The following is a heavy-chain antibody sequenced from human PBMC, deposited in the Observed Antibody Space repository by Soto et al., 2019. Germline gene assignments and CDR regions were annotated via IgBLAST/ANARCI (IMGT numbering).Heavy chain of an antibody. Sequence: QVQLVQSGAEVKKPGASVKVSCKASGYTFTSYDINWVRQATGQGLEWMGWRNPNSGNTGYAQKFQGRVPMTRNTSISTAYMELSSLRSEDTAMYYCARGLEWSWSLDPWGQGTLVTVSS. J-gene: IGHJ5*02. CDR1: GYTFTSYD. CDR3: ARGLEWSWSLDP. CDR2: RNPNSGNT. D-gene: IGHD3-3*01. V-gene: IGHV1-8*01.